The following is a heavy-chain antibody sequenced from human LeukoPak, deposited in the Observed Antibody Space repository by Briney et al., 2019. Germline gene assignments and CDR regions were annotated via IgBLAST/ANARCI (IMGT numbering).Heavy chain of an antibody. CDR3: ARETNVHYYGSGSPYMDV. CDR1: GGSISSYY. V-gene: IGHV4-4*08. J-gene: IGHJ6*03. Sequence: SETLSLTCTVSGGSISSYYWSWIRQPPGKGLEWIGRIYTSGSTNYNPSLKSRVTISVDTSKNRFSLKLSSVTAADTAVYYCARETNVHYYGSGSPYMDVWGKGTTVTISS. CDR2: IYTSGST. D-gene: IGHD3-10*01.